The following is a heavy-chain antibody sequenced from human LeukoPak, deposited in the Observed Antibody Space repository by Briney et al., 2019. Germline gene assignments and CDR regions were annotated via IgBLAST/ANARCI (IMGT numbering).Heavy chain of an antibody. J-gene: IGHJ4*02. CDR1: GGSISSSSYY. CDR3: ASPYGSGTNLFDY. V-gene: IGHV4-39*01. D-gene: IGHD3-10*01. CDR2: IYYSGST. Sequence: SETLSLTCTVSGGSISSSSYYWGWIRQPPGKGLEWIGSIYYSGSTYDNPSLKSRVTVSVDTSKNQFSLKLSSVTAADTAVYYCASPYGSGTNLFDYWGQGTLVTVSS.